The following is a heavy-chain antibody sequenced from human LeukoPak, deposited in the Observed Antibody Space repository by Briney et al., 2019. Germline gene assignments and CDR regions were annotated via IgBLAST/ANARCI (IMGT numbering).Heavy chain of an antibody. CDR2: INPNSGGT. J-gene: IGHJ5*02. D-gene: IGHD1-7*01. V-gene: IGHV1-2*02. CDR1: GYTFTGYY. CDR3: ARETGITGTTFLTNWFDP. Sequence: ASVKVSCKASGYTFTGYYMHWVRQAPGQGLEWMGWINPNSGGTNYAQKFQGRVTMTRDTSISTAYMELSRLRSDDTAVYYCARETGITGTTFLTNWFDPWGQGALVTVSS.